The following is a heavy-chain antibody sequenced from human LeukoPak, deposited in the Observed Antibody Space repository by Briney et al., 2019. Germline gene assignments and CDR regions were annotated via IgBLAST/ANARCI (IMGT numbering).Heavy chain of an antibody. J-gene: IGHJ4*02. V-gene: IGHV3-11*04. D-gene: IGHD1-26*01. Sequence: GGSLRLFCAASGFTFSDYYMSWIRQAPGKGLEWVSYISSSGSTIYYADSVKGRFTISRDNAKNSLYLQMNSLRAEDTAVYYCARVRYSGSYYPYWGQGTLVTVSS. CDR2: ISSSGSTI. CDR3: ARVRYSGSYYPY. CDR1: GFTFSDYY.